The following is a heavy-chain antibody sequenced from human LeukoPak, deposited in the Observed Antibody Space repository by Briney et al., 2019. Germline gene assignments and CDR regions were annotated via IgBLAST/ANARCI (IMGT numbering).Heavy chain of an antibody. CDR1: GYAFTGYY. CDR2: INPNSGGT. J-gene: IGHJ6*03. V-gene: IGHV1-2*02. D-gene: IGHD6-19*01. CDR3: ARWASAPSGWPYMDV. Sequence: GASVKVSCKASGYAFTGYYMHWVRQAPGQGLEWMGWINPNSGGTNYAQKFQGRVTMTRDTSISTAYMELSRLRSDDTAVYYCARWASAPSGWPYMDVWGKGTTVTVSS.